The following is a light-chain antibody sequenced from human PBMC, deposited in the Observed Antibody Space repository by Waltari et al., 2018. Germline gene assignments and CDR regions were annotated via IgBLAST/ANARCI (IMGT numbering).Light chain of an antibody. V-gene: IGLV4-69*01. CDR3: QTAGTGPWV. J-gene: IGLJ3*02. Sequence: QLVLTQSPSASASLGASVKLTCTLSSGQNNYAIAWHQQRPGKGPRYLMKVNSDGGHGVRDGVPRRVSGSSSGADRYLIISSLQSDDEADYYCQTAGTGPWVFGGGTKLTVL. CDR2: VNSDGGH. CDR1: SGQNNYA.